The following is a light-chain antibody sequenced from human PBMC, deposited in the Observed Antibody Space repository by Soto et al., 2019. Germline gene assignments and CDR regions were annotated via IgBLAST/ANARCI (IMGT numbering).Light chain of an antibody. CDR1: QSVSSNY. J-gene: IGKJ1*01. CDR2: GAS. V-gene: IGKV3-20*01. CDR3: QQYVTSPWT. Sequence: ENVLTQSPGTLSLSPGERATLSCRASQSVSSNYLAWYQQKPGQAPRPLIYGASSRATGIPDRFSGSGFGTDFTLTISTLEPEDFAVYYCQQYVTSPWTFGQGTKVEIK.